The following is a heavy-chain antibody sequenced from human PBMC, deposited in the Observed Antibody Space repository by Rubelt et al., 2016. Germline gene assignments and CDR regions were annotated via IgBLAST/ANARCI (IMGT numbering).Heavy chain of an antibody. CDR3: ARDYCSGGSCYSVFDY. D-gene: IGHD2-15*01. V-gene: IGHV1-2*04. Sequence: QVQLVQSGAEVKKSGASVKVSCKASGYTFTGYYMHWVRQAPGQGLEWMGWINPNSGGKNYAQKFQGWVTSTRNTSISTAYMGLSRLRSDDTAVYYCARDYCSGGSCYSVFDYWGQGTLVTVSS. CDR2: INPNSGGK. J-gene: IGHJ4*02. CDR1: GYTFTGYY.